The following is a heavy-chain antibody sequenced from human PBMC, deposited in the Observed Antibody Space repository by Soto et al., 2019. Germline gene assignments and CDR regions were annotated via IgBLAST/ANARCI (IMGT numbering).Heavy chain of an antibody. D-gene: IGHD3-22*01. CDR2: FRDKAQGYST. CDR3: VRTTYFADSSGYTRCFDY. J-gene: IGHJ4*02. Sequence: GGSRRRSCAVSEVDLHDHYVDWVRQAPGKGLVWVGRFRDKAQGYSTEYEASAKGRFTTSRDDSKNSGYLQMHSLKTEDKAVYYCVRTTYFADSSGYTRCFDYWGQGTLVTVSS. V-gene: IGHV3-72*01. CDR1: EVDLHDHY.